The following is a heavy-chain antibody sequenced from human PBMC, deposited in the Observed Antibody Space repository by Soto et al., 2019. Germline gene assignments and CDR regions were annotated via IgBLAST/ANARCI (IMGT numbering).Heavy chain of an antibody. Sequence: SETLSLTCTVSGGSFSGYYWSWIRQPPGKGLEWIGEINHSGSTNYNPSLKSRVTISVDTSKNQFSLKLSSVTAADTAVYYCARGRRSSGSQQDYWGQGTLVTVSS. CDR2: INHSGST. D-gene: IGHD6-19*01. V-gene: IGHV4-34*01. J-gene: IGHJ4*02. CDR1: GGSFSGYY. CDR3: ARGRRSSGSQQDY.